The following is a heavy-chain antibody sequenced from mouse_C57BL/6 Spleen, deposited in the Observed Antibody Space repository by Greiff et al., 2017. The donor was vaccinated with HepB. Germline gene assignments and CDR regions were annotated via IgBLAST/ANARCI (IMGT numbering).Heavy chain of an antibody. V-gene: IGHV2-9-1*01. D-gene: IGHD2-4*01. CDR3: ASYDYDGAWFAY. CDR1: GFSLTSYA. Sequence: VQVVESGPGLVAPSQSLSITCTVSGFSLTSYAISWVRQPQGKGLEWLGVIWTGGGTNYNSALKSRLSISKDNSKSQVFLKMNSLQTDDTARYYCASYDYDGAWFAYWGQGTLVTVSA. J-gene: IGHJ3*01. CDR2: IWTGGGT.